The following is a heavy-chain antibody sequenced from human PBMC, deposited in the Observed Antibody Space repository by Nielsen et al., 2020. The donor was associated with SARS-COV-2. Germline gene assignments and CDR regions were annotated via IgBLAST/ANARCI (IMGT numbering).Heavy chain of an antibody. CDR1: GFTFSSYA. CDR3: ARDRGDYGDWNWFDP. CDR2: ISYDGSNK. D-gene: IGHD4-17*01. V-gene: IGHV3-30*04. Sequence: GGSLRLSCAASGFTFSSYAMHWVRQAPGKGLEWVAVISYDGSNKYYADSVKGRFTISRDNSKNTLYLQMNSLRAEDTAVYYCARDRGDYGDWNWFDPWGQGTLVTVSS. J-gene: IGHJ5*02.